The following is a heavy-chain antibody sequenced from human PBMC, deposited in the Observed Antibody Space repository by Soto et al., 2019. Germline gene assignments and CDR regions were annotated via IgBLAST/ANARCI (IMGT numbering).Heavy chain of an antibody. D-gene: IGHD4-17*01. V-gene: IGHV1-58*01. CDR1: GFTFTSSA. CDR3: AADDPYYGDYELSY. Sequence: GASVKVSCKASGFTFTSSAVRWVRQARGQRLEWIGWIVVGSGNTNYAQKFQERVTITRDMSTSTAYMELSSLRSEDTAVYYCAADDPYYGDYELSYWGQGTLVTVSS. J-gene: IGHJ4*02. CDR2: IVVGSGNT.